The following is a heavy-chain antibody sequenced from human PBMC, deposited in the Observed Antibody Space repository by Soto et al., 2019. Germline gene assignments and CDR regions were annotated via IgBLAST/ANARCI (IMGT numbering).Heavy chain of an antibody. D-gene: IGHD2-2*01. V-gene: IGHV3-74*01. J-gene: IGHJ5*02. CDR1: GFTFSTYW. CDR3: VSYGLCITTSCYGNWFDP. CDR2: INSDASHT. Sequence: EVQLVESGGGLVQPGGSLRLSCAASGFTFSTYWMHWIRQVPGKGLEWVSRINSDASHTYYADSVKGRFTISRDNAKNSLHLQMNSLRAEDTAVYYCVSYGLCITTSCYGNWFDPWGQGTLVTVSS.